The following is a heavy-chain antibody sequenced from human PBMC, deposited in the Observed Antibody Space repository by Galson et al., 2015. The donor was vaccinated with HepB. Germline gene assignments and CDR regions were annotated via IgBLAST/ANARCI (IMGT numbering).Heavy chain of an antibody. D-gene: IGHD4-11*01. CDR2: IGAYNGNT. CDR3: ARDKYSNYDYYYYGMDV. V-gene: IGHV1-18*01. CDR1: GYTFTSYG. Sequence: SVKVSCKASGYTFTSYGISWVRQAPGQGLEWMGWIGAYNGNTNYAQKLQGRVTMTTDTSTSTAYMELRSLRSDDTAVYYCARDKYSNYDYYYYGMDVWGQGTTVTVSS. J-gene: IGHJ6*02.